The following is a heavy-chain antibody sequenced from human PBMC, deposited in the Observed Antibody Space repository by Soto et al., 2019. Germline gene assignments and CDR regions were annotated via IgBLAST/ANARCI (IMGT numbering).Heavy chain of an antibody. V-gene: IGHV3-21*01. D-gene: IGHD1-26*01. J-gene: IGHJ3*02. CDR3: ARDRDGKREETPDAFDI. CDR1: GFTFSSYS. Sequence: GGSLRLSCSASGFTFSSYSMNWVRQAPGKGLGWVSSISSSSSYIYYADSVKGRFTISRDNAKNSLYLQMNSLRAEDTAVYYWARDRDGKREETPDAFDIWGQGTMVTVSS. CDR2: ISSSSSYI.